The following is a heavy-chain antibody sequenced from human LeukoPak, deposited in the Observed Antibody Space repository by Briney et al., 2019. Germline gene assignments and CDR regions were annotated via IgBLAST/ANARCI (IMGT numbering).Heavy chain of an antibody. CDR3: ARDKGPWRAARLRWFDP. V-gene: IGHV1-2*02. CDR1: GYTFTCYY. D-gene: IGHD6-6*01. CDR2: INPNSGGA. J-gene: IGHJ5*02. Sequence: ASVKVSCKASGYTFTCYYMHWVRQAPGQGLEWMGWINPNSGGANYAQKFQGRVTMTRDTSISTAYMELSRLRSDDTAVYYCARDKGPWRAARLRWFDPWGQGTLVTVSS.